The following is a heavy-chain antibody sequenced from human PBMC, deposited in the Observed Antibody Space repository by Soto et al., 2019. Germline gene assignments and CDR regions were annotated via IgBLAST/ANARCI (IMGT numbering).Heavy chain of an antibody. V-gene: IGHV3-23*01. CDR1: GFTFSSYA. CDR2: ISGSGGST. J-gene: IGHJ4*02. D-gene: IGHD6-13*01. CDR3: AKENGYSSSWFEFDY. Sequence: EVQLLESGGGLVQPGGSLRLSCAASGFTFSSYAMSLVRQAPGNGLEWVSAISGSGGSTYYADSVKGRFTISRDNSKNTLYLQMNSLRAEDTAVYYCAKENGYSSSWFEFDYWGQGTLVTVSS.